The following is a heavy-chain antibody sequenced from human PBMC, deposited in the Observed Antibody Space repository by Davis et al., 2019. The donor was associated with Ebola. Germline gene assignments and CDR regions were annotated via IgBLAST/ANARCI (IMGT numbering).Heavy chain of an antibody. V-gene: IGHV1-18*01. CDR2: ISAYNGNT. CDR3: ARHSSSWFYYYYYGMDV. CDR1: GYTFTSYG. D-gene: IGHD6-13*01. J-gene: IGHJ6*02. Sequence: ASVKVSCKASGYTFTSYGISWVRQAPGQGLEWMGWISAYNGNTNYAQKLQGRVTMTTDTSTSTAYMELGSLRSDDTAVYYCARHSSSWFYYYYYGMDVWGQGTTVTVSS.